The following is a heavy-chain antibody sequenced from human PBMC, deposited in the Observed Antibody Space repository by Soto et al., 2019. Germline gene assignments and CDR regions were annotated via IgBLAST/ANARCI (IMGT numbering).Heavy chain of an antibody. Sequence: SQTLCLTCTVFGGTISSYYWSWIRQPPGKGLEWIGYVYYSGSTDYNPSLKSRVTISVDTSKSQFSLKLSSVTAADTAVYYCARVITQADYYYYYMDVWGRGTTVTVSS. CDR1: GGTISSYY. CDR2: VYYSGST. D-gene: IGHD3-16*01. V-gene: IGHV4-59*01. J-gene: IGHJ6*03. CDR3: ARVITQADYYYYYMDV.